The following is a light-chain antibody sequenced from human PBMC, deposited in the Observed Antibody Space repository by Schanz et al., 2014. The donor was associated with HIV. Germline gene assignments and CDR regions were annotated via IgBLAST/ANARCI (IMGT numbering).Light chain of an antibody. CDR1: SGDVGRYDY. Sequence: QSALTQPASVSGSPGQSITISCTGTSGDVGRYDYVSWYQQHPGQAPKLLIYDVTYRPSGISNRFSGSKSGYTASLTISGLQADDEADYYCSSYTTSSTLVFGGGTKLTVL. V-gene: IGLV2-14*03. CDR3: SSYTTSSTLV. CDR2: DVT. J-gene: IGLJ2*01.